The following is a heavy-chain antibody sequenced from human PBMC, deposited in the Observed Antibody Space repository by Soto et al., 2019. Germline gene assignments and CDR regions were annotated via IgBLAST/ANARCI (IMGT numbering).Heavy chain of an antibody. CDR1: GFTFSDYY. CDR2: IKNKANSSTT. CDR3: TRLRLGSSRSSDC. D-gene: IGHD6-19*01. V-gene: IGHV3-72*01. Sequence: EVQLVESGGGLVQPEGSLRLSCAASGFTFSDYYMDWVRQAPGKGLEWVGRIKNKANSSTTEYAAPVKGKFIMSRDDSTSSVVLQMDRLKTDDTGVYDCTRLRLGSSRSSDCWGQGILCPVSS. J-gene: IGHJ4*02.